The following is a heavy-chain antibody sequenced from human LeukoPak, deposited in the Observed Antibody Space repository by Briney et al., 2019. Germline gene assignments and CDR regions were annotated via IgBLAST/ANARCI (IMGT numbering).Heavy chain of an antibody. Sequence: GGSLRLSCAVSGLTLSSYAMHWVRQAPGKGLERVAVISYDGSNKYYADSVKGRFTISRDNSENTLDLQMNGLRAEDTAAYYCARDPGTTGRRGNWFDPWGQGTLVTVSS. V-gene: IGHV3-30-3*01. D-gene: IGHD1-1*01. CDR3: ARDPGTTGRRGNWFDP. CDR1: GLTLSSYA. J-gene: IGHJ5*02. CDR2: ISYDGSNK.